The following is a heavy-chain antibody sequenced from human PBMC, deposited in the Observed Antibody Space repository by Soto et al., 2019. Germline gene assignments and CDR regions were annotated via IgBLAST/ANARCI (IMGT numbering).Heavy chain of an antibody. CDR2: IYYSGST. V-gene: IGHV4-59*08. Sequence: PSETLSLTCTVSVGSISSYYWSWIRQPPGKGLEWIGYIYYSGSTNYNPSLKSRVTISVDTSKNQFSLKLSSVTAADTAVYYCARTPYYYDSSGYYYWNDYWGQGTLVTVS. CDR1: VGSISSYY. J-gene: IGHJ4*02. CDR3: ARTPYYYDSSGYYYWNDY. D-gene: IGHD3-22*01.